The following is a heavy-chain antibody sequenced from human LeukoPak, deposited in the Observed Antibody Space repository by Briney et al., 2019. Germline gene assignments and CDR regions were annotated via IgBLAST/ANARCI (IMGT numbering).Heavy chain of an antibody. Sequence: GGSLRLSCVVSGFTFGSYWMSWVRQAPGKGLELVASVKQDGREKYYVDSVKGRFTISRDNAKNLLYLQMNSLRAEDTAVYYCAKGIAVAVYYGMDVWGQGTTVTVSS. CDR2: VKQDGREK. V-gene: IGHV3-7*03. D-gene: IGHD6-19*01. J-gene: IGHJ6*02. CDR1: GFTFGSYW. CDR3: AKGIAVAVYYGMDV.